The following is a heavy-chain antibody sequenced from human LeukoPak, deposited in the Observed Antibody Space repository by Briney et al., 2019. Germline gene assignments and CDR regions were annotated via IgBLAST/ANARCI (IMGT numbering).Heavy chain of an antibody. CDR1: GGSISSYY. CDR2: IYYSGST. J-gene: IGHJ4*02. CDR3: ARLGSYWGLDY. V-gene: IGHV4-59*01. D-gene: IGHD1-26*01. Sequence: SENLSLTCTVSGGSISSYYWSWIRQPPGKGLEWIGYIYYSGSTNYNPSLKSRVTISVDTSKNQFSLKLSSVTAADTAVYYCARLGSYWGLDYWGQGTLVTVSS.